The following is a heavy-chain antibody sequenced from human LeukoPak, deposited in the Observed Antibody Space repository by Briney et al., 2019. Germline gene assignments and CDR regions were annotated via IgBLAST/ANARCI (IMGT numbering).Heavy chain of an antibody. Sequence: ASVKVSCKASGFTFTSYGISWVRQAPGQGLEWMGWISAYNGNTNYAQKLQGRVTMTTDTSTSTAYMELRSLRSDDTAVYYCARAGRFLEWLLTLDYWGQGTLVTVSS. D-gene: IGHD3-3*01. J-gene: IGHJ4*02. CDR3: ARAGRFLEWLLTLDY. V-gene: IGHV1-18*01. CDR1: GFTFTSYG. CDR2: ISAYNGNT.